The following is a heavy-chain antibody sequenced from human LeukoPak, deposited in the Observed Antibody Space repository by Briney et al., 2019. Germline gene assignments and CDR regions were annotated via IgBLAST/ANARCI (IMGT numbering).Heavy chain of an antibody. CDR1: GGCLSSSSYY. CDR2: IYYSGSN. V-gene: IGHV4-39*01. D-gene: IGHD1-26*01. Sequence: PSETLSLTCTVCGGCLSSSSYYWGWIRQPPGRGLEWIGSIYYSGSNYHNPSLKSRVTISVDTSKNQFSLKLSSVTAADTAVYYCARLGGSYFLGYWGQGTLVTVSS. J-gene: IGHJ4*02. CDR3: ARLGGSYFLGY.